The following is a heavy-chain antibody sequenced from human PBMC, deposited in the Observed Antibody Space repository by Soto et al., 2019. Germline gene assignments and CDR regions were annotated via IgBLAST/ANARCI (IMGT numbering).Heavy chain of an antibody. D-gene: IGHD6-6*01. Sequence: GSLRLSCAASGFTFGTYAMTWVRQAPGKGLERVSVITGSGSSSYYADSVKGRFTISRDNSKNTLYLQMKSLRAEDTAVYYCAKARGYSSSSEPIDYWGQGTLVTVSS. CDR3: AKARGYSSSSEPIDY. J-gene: IGHJ4*02. V-gene: IGHV3-23*01. CDR1: GFTFGTYA. CDR2: ITGSGSSS.